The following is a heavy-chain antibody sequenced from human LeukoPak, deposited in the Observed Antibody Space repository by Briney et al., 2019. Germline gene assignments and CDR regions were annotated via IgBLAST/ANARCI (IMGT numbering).Heavy chain of an antibody. Sequence: PGGSLRLSCAASGFSFSSHLMYWVRQAPGKGLVCVSRISTDGTSTNYADSVKGRFTISRDNAKNTLYLQMNSLRAEDTAVYYCANSLTSGCWGQGTLVTVSS. D-gene: IGHD2-21*01. J-gene: IGHJ4*02. V-gene: IGHV3-74*01. CDR1: GFSFSSHL. CDR3: ANSLTSGC. CDR2: ISTDGTST.